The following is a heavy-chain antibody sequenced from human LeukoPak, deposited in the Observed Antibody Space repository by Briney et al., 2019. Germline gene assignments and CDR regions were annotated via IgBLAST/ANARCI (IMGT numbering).Heavy chain of an antibody. CDR3: ARLGPTSILTGYYPRGGFDY. CDR2: IYYSGST. J-gene: IGHJ4*02. V-gene: IGHV4-39*01. CDR1: GGSISSSSYY. D-gene: IGHD3-9*01. Sequence: PSETLSLTCTVSGGSISSSSYYWGWIRQPPGKGLEWIGSIYYSGSTYYNPSLKSRVTISVDTSKNQFSLKLSSVTAADTAVYYCARLGPTSILTGYYPRGGFDYWGQETLVTVSS.